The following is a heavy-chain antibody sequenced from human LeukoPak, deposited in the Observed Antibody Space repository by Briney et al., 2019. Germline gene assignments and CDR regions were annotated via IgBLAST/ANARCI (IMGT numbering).Heavy chain of an antibody. V-gene: IGHV4-39*01. CDR2: IYYSGNT. CDR1: GGSISGSDCY. Sequence: SETLSLTCTVSGGSISGSDCYWAWIRQPPGKGLEWIGNIYYSGNTYYNPSLQSRVTVSVDTSKNQFSLKLSSVTAADTAVYYCARLAYTYGLADYWGQGILVTVSS. D-gene: IGHD5-18*01. CDR3: ARLAYTYGLADY. J-gene: IGHJ4*02.